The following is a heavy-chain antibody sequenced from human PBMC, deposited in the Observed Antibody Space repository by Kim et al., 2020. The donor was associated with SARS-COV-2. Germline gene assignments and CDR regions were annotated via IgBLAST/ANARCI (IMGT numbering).Heavy chain of an antibody. D-gene: IGHD3-10*01. Sequence: SVRGRFSISRDDAKNSLFLQMNSLRVEDTALYYCAKDINYGSGSYLGTFDYWGQGTLVAVSS. V-gene: IGHV3-9*01. CDR3: AKDINYGSGSYLGTFDY. J-gene: IGHJ4*02.